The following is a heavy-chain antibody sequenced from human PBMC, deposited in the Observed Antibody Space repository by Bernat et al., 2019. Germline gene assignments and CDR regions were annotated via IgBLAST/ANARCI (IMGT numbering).Heavy chain of an antibody. J-gene: IGHJ5*02. CDR1: GGSISSYY. V-gene: IGHV4-59*08. Sequence: QVQLQESGPGLVKPSETLSLTCTVSGGSISSYYWSWIRQPPGKGLEWIGYIYYSGSTNYNPSLKSRVTISVDTSKNQFSLKLSSVTAADTAVYYGAGDSSSWYWGALSWFDPWGQGTLVTVSS. D-gene: IGHD6-13*01. CDR3: AGDSSSWYWGALSWFDP. CDR2: IYYSGST.